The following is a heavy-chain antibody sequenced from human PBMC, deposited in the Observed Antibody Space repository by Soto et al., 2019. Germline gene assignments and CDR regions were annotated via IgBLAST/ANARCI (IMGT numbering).Heavy chain of an antibody. CDR3: AKAIVVVPAAIWDYYYMDV. V-gene: IGHV3-23*01. J-gene: IGHJ6*03. Sequence: GGSLRLSCAASGFTFSSYAMSWVRQAPGKGLEWVSAISGSGGSTYYADSVKGRFTISRDNSKNTLYLQMNSLRAEDTAVYYCAKAIVVVPAAIWDYYYMDVWGKGTTVTVSS. CDR2: ISGSGGST. D-gene: IGHD2-2*01. CDR1: GFTFSSYA.